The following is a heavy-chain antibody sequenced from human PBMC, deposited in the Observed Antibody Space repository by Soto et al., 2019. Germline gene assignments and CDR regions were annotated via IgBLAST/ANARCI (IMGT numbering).Heavy chain of an antibody. CDR3: ARDPYDFWSGPDY. CDR1: GFTFSTYN. Sequence: GSLRLSCAASGFTFSTYNMNWVRQAPGKGLEWVSSISRDSAYMYYADSVRGRFTISRDNAKKSVFLQMGNLSGDDTAVYYCARDPYDFWSGPDYWGQGTLVTVSS. CDR2: ISRDSAYM. J-gene: IGHJ4*02. V-gene: IGHV3-21*01. D-gene: IGHD3-3*01.